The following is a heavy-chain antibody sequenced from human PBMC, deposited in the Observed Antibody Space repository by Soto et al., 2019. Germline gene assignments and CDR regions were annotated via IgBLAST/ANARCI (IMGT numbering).Heavy chain of an antibody. CDR3: ARSPGYASDRFDS. Sequence: SETLSLTCTVSGGSISSYYWSWIRQPPGKGLGWIGYIYYSGSTNYNPSLKSRVTILVDTSKNQVSLRLNSVTAADTAIYYCARSPGYASDRFDSWGQGTLVTVSS. V-gene: IGHV4-59*03. J-gene: IGHJ4*02. CDR2: IYYSGST. CDR1: GGSISSYY. D-gene: IGHD2-15*01.